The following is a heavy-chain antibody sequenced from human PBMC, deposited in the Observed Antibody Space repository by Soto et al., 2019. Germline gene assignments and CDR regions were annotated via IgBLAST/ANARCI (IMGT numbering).Heavy chain of an antibody. D-gene: IGHD5-18*01. Sequence: QVQLVESGGGVVQPGRSLRLSCAASGFTFSSYGMHWVRQAPGKGLEWVAVISYDGSNKYYADSVKGRFTISRDNSKNTLYLQMHSLRAEDTAVYYCAKDTGSDLPYSYGLYYYYYYGMDVWGHGTTVTVSS. CDR3: AKDTGSDLPYSYGLYYYYYYGMDV. J-gene: IGHJ6*02. V-gene: IGHV3-30*18. CDR1: GFTFSSYG. CDR2: ISYDGSNK.